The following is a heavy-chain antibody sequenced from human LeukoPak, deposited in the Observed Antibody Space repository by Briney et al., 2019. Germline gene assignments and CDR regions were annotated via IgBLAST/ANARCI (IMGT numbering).Heavy chain of an antibody. V-gene: IGHV5-51*01. J-gene: IGHJ4*02. D-gene: IGHD1-26*01. CDR2: IYPGDSDT. Sequence: KPGESLKISCEGSGYNFTSYWIGWVRRMPGKGLEWMGIIYPGDSDTRYSPSFQGQVTISADKSITTAYLQWSSLKASDTAMYYCARRSGSYTYFDYWGQGTLVTVSS. CDR3: ARRSGSYTYFDY. CDR1: GYNFTSYW.